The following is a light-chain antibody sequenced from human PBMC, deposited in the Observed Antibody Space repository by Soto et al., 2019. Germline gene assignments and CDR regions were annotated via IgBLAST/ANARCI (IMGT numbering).Light chain of an antibody. CDR1: SSDIGDYNH. CDR2: EVN. J-gene: IGLJ3*02. V-gene: IGLV2-14*01. CDR3: SSWTRTTTPWV. Sequence: QSVLTQPASVSGSPGQSITISCTGTSSDIGDYNHVSWYQKYPGKAPKLMIYEVNNRPSGVSNRFSGSKSGNTASLTISGLQPEDEGDYYCSSWTRTTTPWVFGGGTKLTVL.